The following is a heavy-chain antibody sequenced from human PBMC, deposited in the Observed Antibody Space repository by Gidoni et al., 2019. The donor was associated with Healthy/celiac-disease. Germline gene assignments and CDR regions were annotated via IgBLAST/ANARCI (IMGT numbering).Heavy chain of an antibody. J-gene: IGHJ4*02. CDR3: AKAQYSNYVIFDY. CDR2: ISWNSGSI. CDR1: GFTFDDYA. V-gene: IGHV3-9*01. Sequence: EVQLVESGGGLVQPGRSLRLSCAASGFTFDDYAMRWVRQAPGKGLDWVSGISWNSGSIGYADSVKGRFTISRDNAKNSLYLQMNSLRAEDTALYYCAKAQYSNYVIFDYWGQGTLVTVSS. D-gene: IGHD4-4*01.